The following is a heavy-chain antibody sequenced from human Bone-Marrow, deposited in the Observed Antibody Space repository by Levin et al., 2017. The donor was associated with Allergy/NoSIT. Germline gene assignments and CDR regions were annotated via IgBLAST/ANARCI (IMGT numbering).Heavy chain of an antibody. J-gene: IGHJ3*02. D-gene: IGHD2-2*02. CDR2: IYYSGST. V-gene: IGHV4-61*01. CDR3: ARAALDYTDAFDI. CDR1: GGSVRSGSYY. Sequence: SQTLSLTCTVSGGSVRSGSYYWSWIRQPPGKGLEWIGYIYYSGSTNYNPSLKSRVTISVDTSKNQFSLKLSSVTAADTAVYYCARAALDYTDAFDIWGQGTMVTVSS.